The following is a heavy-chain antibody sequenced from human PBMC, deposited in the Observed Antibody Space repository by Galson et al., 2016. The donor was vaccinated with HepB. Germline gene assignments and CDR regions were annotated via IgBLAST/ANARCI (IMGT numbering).Heavy chain of an antibody. V-gene: IGHV1-69*06. D-gene: IGHD3-10*01. CDR1: GGSFSTYV. CDR3: ARSHGFGDLLSDGSPCNWFDH. Sequence: SVKVSCKASGGSFSTYVITWVRQAPGHGLEWMGGIIPIFGSVNYAPKFQDRVTITADKSTSTAYMELSSLRSEDTAIFYCARSHGFGDLLSDGSPCNWFDHWGQGTLVTVSA. J-gene: IGHJ5*02. CDR2: IIPIFGSV.